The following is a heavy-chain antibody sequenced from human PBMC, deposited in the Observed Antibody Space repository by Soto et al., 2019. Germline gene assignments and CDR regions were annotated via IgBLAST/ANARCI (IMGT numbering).Heavy chain of an antibody. Sequence: ASEKASGKSSGSTLTEISMHWVRQPPGKGLEWMGGLDPEDGETISAQNFQGRVTVTEDTSTDTAYMELSSLRYDDTAMYYCARAYYDFWSGYYPLSYYYGMDVWGQGTTVTVSS. V-gene: IGHV1-24*01. CDR2: LDPEDGET. CDR3: ARAYYDFWSGYYPLSYYYGMDV. D-gene: IGHD3-3*01. CDR1: GSTLTEIS. J-gene: IGHJ6*02.